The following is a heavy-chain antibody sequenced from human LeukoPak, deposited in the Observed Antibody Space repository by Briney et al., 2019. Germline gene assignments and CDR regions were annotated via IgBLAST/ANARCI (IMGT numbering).Heavy chain of an antibody. CDR2: IIPIFGTA. Sequence: GSSVKVSCKASGGTFSSYAISWVRQAPGQGLEWMGGIIPIFGTANYAQKFQGRVTITTDESTSTAYMELSSLRSEDTAVYYCARRLTGENWFDPWGQGTLATVSS. CDR1: GGTFSSYA. D-gene: IGHD7-27*01. V-gene: IGHV1-69*05. J-gene: IGHJ5*02. CDR3: ARRLTGENWFDP.